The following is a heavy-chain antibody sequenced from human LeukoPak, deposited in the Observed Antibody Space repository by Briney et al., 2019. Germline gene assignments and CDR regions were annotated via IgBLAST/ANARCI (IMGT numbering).Heavy chain of an antibody. V-gene: IGHV4-59*01. CDR3: ARGRYCAGDNWFDP. CDR1: GGSITSSY. J-gene: IGHJ5*02. D-gene: IGHD3-9*01. CDR2: IHYTGST. Sequence: SETLSLTCTVSGGSITSSYWSWIRQSPGKGLEWIGYIHYTGSTNYNPSLKSRVTMLIDTSKNQFSLKLSSVTAAGTAVYCCARGRYCAGDNWFDPWGQGTLVTVSS.